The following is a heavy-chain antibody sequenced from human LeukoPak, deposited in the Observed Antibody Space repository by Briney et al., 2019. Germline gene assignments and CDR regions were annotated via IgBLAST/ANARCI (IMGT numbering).Heavy chain of an antibody. CDR3: ARDFYDYGGNSNYFDY. CDR1: GGSISGYY. J-gene: IGHJ4*02. CDR2: IYTSGST. Sequence: SETLSLTCTVSGGSISGYYWSWIRQPAGKGLEWIGRIYTSGSTNYNPSLKSRVTMSVDTSKNQFSLKLSSVTAADTAVYYCARDFYDYGGNSNYFDYWGQGTLVTVSS. V-gene: IGHV4-4*07. D-gene: IGHD4-23*01.